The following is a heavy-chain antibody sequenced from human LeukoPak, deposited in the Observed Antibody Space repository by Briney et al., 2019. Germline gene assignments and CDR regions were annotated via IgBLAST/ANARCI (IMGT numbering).Heavy chain of an antibody. V-gene: IGHV4-4*07. CDR2: IYTSGST. Sequence: PSETLSLTCTVSGGSISTYYWSWIRQPAGKGLEWIGRIYTSGSTNYNPSFKSRVTMSVDTSENQFSLRLSSVTAADTAVYYCARDSYDSSGITIHYYMDVWGKGITVTVSS. CDR3: ARDSYDSSGITIHYYMDV. CDR1: GGSISTYY. J-gene: IGHJ6*03. D-gene: IGHD3-22*01.